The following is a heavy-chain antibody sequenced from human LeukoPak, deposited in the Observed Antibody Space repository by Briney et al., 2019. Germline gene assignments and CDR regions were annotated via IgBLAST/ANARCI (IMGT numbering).Heavy chain of an antibody. CDR1: GFTFSSYW. CDR3: ARDASSGSDDAFDI. CDR2: INSDGSGT. J-gene: IGHJ3*02. D-gene: IGHD3-22*01. Sequence: GGSLRLSCAASGFTFSSYWMHWVRQAPEKGLMWVSRINSDGSGTTYADSVKGRFTISRDNAKNSLYLQMNSLRAEDTAIYYCARDASSGSDDAFDIWGQGTMVIVSS. V-gene: IGHV3-74*03.